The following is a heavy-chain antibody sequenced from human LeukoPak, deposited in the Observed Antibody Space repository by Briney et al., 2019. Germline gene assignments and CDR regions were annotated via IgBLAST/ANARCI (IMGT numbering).Heavy chain of an antibody. V-gene: IGHV1-46*01. CDR3: ASTWIQLWFSTHYYMDV. D-gene: IGHD5-18*01. CDR2: INPSGGST. Sequence: ASVKVSCKASGYTFTSYYMHWVRQAPGQGLEWMGIINPSGGSTSYAQKFQGRVTMTRDTSTSTAYMELSSLRSEDTAVYYCASTWIQLWFSTHYYMDVWGKGTTVTVSS. CDR1: GYTFTSYY. J-gene: IGHJ6*03.